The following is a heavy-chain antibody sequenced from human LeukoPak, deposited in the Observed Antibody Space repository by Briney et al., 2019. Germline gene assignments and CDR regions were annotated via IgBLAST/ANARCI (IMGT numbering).Heavy chain of an antibody. CDR3: ARGITMIPY. D-gene: IGHD3-22*01. CDR2: IYRSGST. J-gene: IGHJ4*02. CDR1: GYSISSGYY. Sequence: SETLSLTCTVSGYSISSGYYWGWIRQPPGKGLEWIGSIYRSGSTYYNPSLKSRVTISVDTSKNQFSLKLSSVTAADTAVYYCARGITMIPYWGQGTLVTVSS. V-gene: IGHV4-38-2*02.